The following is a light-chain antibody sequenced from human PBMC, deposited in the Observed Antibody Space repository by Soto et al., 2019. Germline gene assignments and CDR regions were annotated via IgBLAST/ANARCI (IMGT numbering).Light chain of an antibody. Sequence: QSVLTQPPSVSGSPGQSVTISCTGTSSDVGSYNRVSWYQQPPGTAPKLMIYEVSNRPSGVPDRFSGYKSGNTASLTISGLQAEDEADYYCSLYTSSSTVVFGGGTKLTVL. CDR2: EVS. J-gene: IGLJ2*01. V-gene: IGLV2-18*01. CDR3: SLYTSSSTVV. CDR1: SSDVGSYNR.